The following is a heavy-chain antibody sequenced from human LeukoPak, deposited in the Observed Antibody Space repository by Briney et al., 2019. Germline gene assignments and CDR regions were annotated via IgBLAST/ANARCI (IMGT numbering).Heavy chain of an antibody. CDR2: IYYSGST. CDR1: GGSISSYC. CDR3: ASSKGYYDFWSGPLYFDY. J-gene: IGHJ4*02. Sequence: KTSETLSLTCTVSGGSISSYCWSWIRQPPGKGLEWIGYIYYSGSTNYNPSLKSRVTISVDTSKNQFSLKLSSVTAADTAVYYCASSKGYYDFWSGPLYFDYWGQGTLVTVSS. D-gene: IGHD3-3*01. V-gene: IGHV4-59*08.